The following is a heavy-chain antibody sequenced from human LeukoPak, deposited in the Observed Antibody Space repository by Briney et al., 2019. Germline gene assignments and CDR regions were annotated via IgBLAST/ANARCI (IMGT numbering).Heavy chain of an antibody. CDR2: ISGDGSST. CDR1: GFPFSTKW. D-gene: IGHD2-8*02. J-gene: IGHJ4*02. V-gene: IGHV3-74*03. Sequence: GGPLRLSCAPSGFPFSTKWMHGAPHVPGKGRLGFSRISGDGSSTLYADSVKGRFTISRDNVENTLYLQMNSLRAEDTAVYFCATTKPGAPNLLDSWGQGTLVTVSS. CDR3: ATTKPGAPNLLDS.